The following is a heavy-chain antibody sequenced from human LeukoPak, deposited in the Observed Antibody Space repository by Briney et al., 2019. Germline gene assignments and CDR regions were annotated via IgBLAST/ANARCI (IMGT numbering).Heavy chain of an antibody. J-gene: IGHJ4*02. CDR1: GGTFSSYA. V-gene: IGHV1-69*01. CDR2: IIPIFGTA. D-gene: IGHD3-22*01. Sequence: SVKISCKASGGTFSSYAISWVRQAPGQGLEWMGGIIPIFGTANYAQKFQGRVTITADESTSTAYMELSSLRSEDTAVYYCARDIYYDSSGYRDYWGQGTLVTVSS. CDR3: ARDIYYDSSGYRDY.